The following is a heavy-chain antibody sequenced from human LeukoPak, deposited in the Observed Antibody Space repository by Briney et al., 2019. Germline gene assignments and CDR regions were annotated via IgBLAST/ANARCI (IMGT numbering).Heavy chain of an antibody. V-gene: IGHV4-59*01. Sequence: SETLSLTCTVSGGSISSYYWSWIRQPPGKGLEWIGYIYYSGSTNYNPSLKSRVTISVDTSKNQFSLKLSSVTAADTAVYYCARATQYYYGSGYFDYWGQGTLVTVSS. D-gene: IGHD3-10*01. CDR3: ARATQYYYGSGYFDY. CDR1: GGSISSYY. J-gene: IGHJ4*02. CDR2: IYYSGST.